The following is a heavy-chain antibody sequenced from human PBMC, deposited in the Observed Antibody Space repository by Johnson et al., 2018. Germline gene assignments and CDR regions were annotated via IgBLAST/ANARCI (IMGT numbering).Heavy chain of an antibody. J-gene: IGHJ3*02. CDR3: AKGYYYDSSGYDGRAFDI. CDR1: GFTFSSYA. D-gene: IGHD3-22*01. Sequence: EVQLVESGGGLVQPGGSXRLSCAASGFTFSSYAMSWVRQAPGKGLEWVSAISGSGGSTSYADSVKGRLTISRDNSKNTLYLQMNSLRAEDTAVYYCAKGYYYDSSGYDGRAFDIWGQGTMVTVSS. V-gene: IGHV3-23*04. CDR2: ISGSGGST.